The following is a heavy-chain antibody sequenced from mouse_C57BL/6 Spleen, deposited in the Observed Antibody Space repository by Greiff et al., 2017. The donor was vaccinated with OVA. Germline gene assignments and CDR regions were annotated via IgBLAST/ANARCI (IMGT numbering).Heavy chain of an antibody. J-gene: IGHJ4*01. CDR1: GYTFTDYE. CDR2: IDPETGGT. Sequence: VQLQESGAELVRPGASVTLSCKASGYTFTDYEMHWVKQTPVHGLEWIGAIDPETGGTAYNQKFKGKAILTADKSSSTAYMELRSLTSEDSAVYYCTRDGYYVYYYAMDYWGQGTSVTVSS. V-gene: IGHV1-15*01. D-gene: IGHD2-3*01. CDR3: TRDGYYVYYYAMDY.